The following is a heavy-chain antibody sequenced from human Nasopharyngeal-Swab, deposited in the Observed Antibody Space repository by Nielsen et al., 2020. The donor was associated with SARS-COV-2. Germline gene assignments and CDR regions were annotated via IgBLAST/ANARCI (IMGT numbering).Heavy chain of an antibody. J-gene: IGHJ5*02. D-gene: IGHD2-15*01. CDR1: GYSFTSYW. CDR2: IDPSDSYT. V-gene: IGHV5-10-1*01. CDR3: ARLGVYCSGGSCYGWFDP. Sequence: GGSLRLSCKGSGYSFTSYWISWVRQMPGKGLEWMGRIDPSDSYTNYSPSFQGHVTISADKSISTAYLQWSSLKASDTAVYYCARLGVYCSGGSCYGWFDPWGQGTLVTVSS.